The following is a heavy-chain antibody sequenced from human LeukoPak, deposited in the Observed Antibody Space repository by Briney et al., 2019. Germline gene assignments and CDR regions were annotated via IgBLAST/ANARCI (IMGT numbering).Heavy chain of an antibody. V-gene: IGHV3-30-3*01. CDR2: ISYDGSNK. Sequence: PGGSLRLSCAGSGFTFRSYAMHWVRQAPGKGLEWAAVISYDGSNKDYADSVKGRFTISRDNSKNTLFLQMNSLRAEDTAAYYCAREIFNGFDIWGQGTMVTVSS. CDR1: GFTFRSYA. CDR3: AREIFNGFDI. J-gene: IGHJ3*02.